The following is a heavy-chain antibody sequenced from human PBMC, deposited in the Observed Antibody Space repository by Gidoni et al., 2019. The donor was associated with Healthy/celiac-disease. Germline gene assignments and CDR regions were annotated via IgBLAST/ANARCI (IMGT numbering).Heavy chain of an antibody. CDR2: ISSSSSYI. Sequence: EVQLVESGGGLVKPGGSLRLSCAASGFPFSSYSLNWVRQAPGTGLEWVSSISSSSSYIYYADSVKGRFTISRDNAKNSLYLQMNSLRAEDTAVYYCARDGGRGSGSYYNRWFDPWGQGTLVTVSS. CDR1: GFPFSSYS. V-gene: IGHV3-21*01. D-gene: IGHD3-10*01. J-gene: IGHJ5*02. CDR3: ARDGGRGSGSYYNRWFDP.